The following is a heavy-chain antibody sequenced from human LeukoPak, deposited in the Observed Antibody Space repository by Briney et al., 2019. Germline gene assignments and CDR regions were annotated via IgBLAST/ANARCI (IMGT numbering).Heavy chain of an antibody. CDR3: ARVGNGGNPVSGPKPNDY. V-gene: IGHV3-21*01. D-gene: IGHD4-23*01. Sequence: GGSLRLSCAASGFTFSSRSMNWVRQAPGKGLEWVSSISSSSSYIYYADSVKGRFTISRDNAKNSLYLQMNSLRAEDTAVYYCARVGNGGNPVSGPKPNDYWGQGTLVTVSS. J-gene: IGHJ4*02. CDR2: ISSSSSYI. CDR1: GFTFSSRS.